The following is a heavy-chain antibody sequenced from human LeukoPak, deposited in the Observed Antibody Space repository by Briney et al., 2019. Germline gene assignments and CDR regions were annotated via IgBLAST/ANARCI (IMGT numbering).Heavy chain of an antibody. CDR1: GFTFSGSA. D-gene: IGHD3-22*01. J-gene: IGHJ4*02. CDR3: TRHVYDSSGYQNFDY. Sequence: PGGSLRLSCAASGFTFSGSAMHGVRRASGKGLEWVGRMRSKANSYATAYAASVRGRFTISRDDSKNTAYLQMNRLKTEDTAVYYCTRHVYDSSGYQNFDYWGQGNLVTVSS. CDR2: MRSKANSYAT. V-gene: IGHV3-73*01.